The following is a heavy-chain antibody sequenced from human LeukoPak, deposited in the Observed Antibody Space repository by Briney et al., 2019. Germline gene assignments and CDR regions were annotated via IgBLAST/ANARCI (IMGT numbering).Heavy chain of an antibody. Sequence: EASVKVSCTASGYTFTSYGISWVRQAPGQGLEWMGWINAYNGNTNYAQQVQGRVTMTTDTSTSTAYMELRSLRSDDTAVYFCARGRGTTMVRGVITNYFDLWGRGSLVTVSS. CDR3: ARGRGTTMVRGVITNYFDL. CDR1: GYTFTSYG. V-gene: IGHV1-18*01. J-gene: IGHJ2*01. CDR2: INAYNGNT. D-gene: IGHD3-10*01.